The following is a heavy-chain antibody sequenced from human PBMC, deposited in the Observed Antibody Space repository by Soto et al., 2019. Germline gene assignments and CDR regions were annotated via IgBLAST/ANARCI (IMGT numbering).Heavy chain of an antibody. CDR2: INPSGGST. J-gene: IGHJ6*03. Sequence: ASVKVSCKASGYTFTSYYMHWVRQAPGQGLEWMGIINPSGGSTSYAQKFQGRVTMTRDTSTSTVYMELSSLRSEDTAVYYCARAWVDYDILTGYYRDYYMDVWSKGTTVTVSS. D-gene: IGHD3-9*01. CDR3: ARAWVDYDILTGYYRDYYMDV. V-gene: IGHV1-46*03. CDR1: GYTFTSYY.